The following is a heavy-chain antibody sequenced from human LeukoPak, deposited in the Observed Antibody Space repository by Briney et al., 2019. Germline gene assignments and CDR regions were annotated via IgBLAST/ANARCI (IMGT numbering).Heavy chain of an antibody. V-gene: IGHV4-31*03. CDR2: IYYSGST. Sequence: SQTLSLTCTVSGGSISSGCYCWSWIRQHPGKGLEWIGYIYYSGSTYYNPSLKSRVTISVDTSKNQFSLKLSSVTGADTAVYYGARGHYDYYDSSGYHPLDFHYWGQGTLVTVSS. CDR1: GGSISSGCYC. J-gene: IGHJ4*02. CDR3: ARGHYDYYDSSGYHPLDFHY. D-gene: IGHD3-22*01.